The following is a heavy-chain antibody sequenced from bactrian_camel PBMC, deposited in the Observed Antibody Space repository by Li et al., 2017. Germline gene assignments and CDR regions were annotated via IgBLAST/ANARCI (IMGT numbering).Heavy chain of an antibody. CDR3: VRDLLSYSDYDTDTSYNY. J-gene: IGHJ4*01. V-gene: IGHV3S40*01. Sequence: VQLVESGGGLVQPGGSLRLSRTASGFTFSSSDMSWGRQIPGKGLEWVSAINSGGDSTYYADSVKGRFTISRDNAKNSVYLQMNSLKPDDTAVYYCVRDLLSYSDYDTDTSYNYWGQGTQVTVS. D-gene: IGHD4*01. CDR1: GFTFSSSD. CDR2: INSGGDST.